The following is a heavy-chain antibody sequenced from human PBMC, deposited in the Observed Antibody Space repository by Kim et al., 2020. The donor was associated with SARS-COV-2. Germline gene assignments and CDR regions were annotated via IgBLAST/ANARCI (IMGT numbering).Heavy chain of an antibody. Sequence: SGSTYYNPSLKSRVTISVDTSKKQFSMKLSSVTAADTAVYYCARDDAFDIWGQGTMVTVSS. V-gene: IGHV4-31*02. J-gene: IGHJ3*02. CDR2: SGST. CDR3: ARDDAFDI.